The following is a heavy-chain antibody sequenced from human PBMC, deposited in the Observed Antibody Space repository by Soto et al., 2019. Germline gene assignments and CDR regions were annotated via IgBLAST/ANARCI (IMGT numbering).Heavy chain of an antibody. J-gene: IGHJ6*02. V-gene: IGHV4-31*03. CDR3: ARDRPAFKSFVSGMDV. CDR1: GGAINNRDYY. Sequence: QVQLQESGPGLVKPSQTLSLTCSVSGGAINNRDYYWSWIRQHPGKGLEWIGNIFYSGSTDSNPSLKGRLTISIDASKNEFSLNLTSVTAPDTAVYYCARDRPAFKSFVSGMDVWGQGTTVTVSS. D-gene: IGHD3-16*01. CDR2: IFYSGST.